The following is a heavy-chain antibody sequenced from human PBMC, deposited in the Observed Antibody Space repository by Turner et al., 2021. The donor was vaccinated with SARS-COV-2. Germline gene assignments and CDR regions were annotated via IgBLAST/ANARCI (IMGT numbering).Heavy chain of an antibody. D-gene: IGHD3-22*01. CDR2: ISYDGSNK. V-gene: IGHV3-30*18. Sequence: QVQLVASGGGVVQPGRSLRLSCAASGFPFSTYGMHWVRQAPGKGLEWVALISYDGSNKYYADSVKGRFTISRDNSKNTLYLQMNSLRAEDTAVYYCAKTIGSYYDSSGYYQYFDYWGQGTLVTVSS. J-gene: IGHJ4*02. CDR1: GFPFSTYG. CDR3: AKTIGSYYDSSGYYQYFDY.